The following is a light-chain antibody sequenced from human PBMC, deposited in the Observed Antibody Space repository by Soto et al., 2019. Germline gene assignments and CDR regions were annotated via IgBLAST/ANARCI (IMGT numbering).Light chain of an antibody. Sequence: VVLKQSPGTLSLSTGERATLSCRASQSISGNYLAWYQQKPGQAPRLLIYGASNRATGIPERFSGSGSGTDFTLTIGRLEPQDSAMYYCQQYVISVTFGQATRLE. CDR3: QQYVISVT. V-gene: IGKV3-20*01. CDR1: QSISGNY. J-gene: IGKJ5*01. CDR2: GAS.